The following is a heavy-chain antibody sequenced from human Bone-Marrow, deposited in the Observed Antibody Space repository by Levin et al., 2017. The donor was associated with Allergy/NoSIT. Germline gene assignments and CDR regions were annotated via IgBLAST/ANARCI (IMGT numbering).Heavy chain of an antibody. CDR3: AAGSVVQGGTLMPDDAFDI. CDR1: GYTLSELS. Sequence: GGSLRLSCKVSGYTLSELSVHWVRQAPGKGLEWMGGFDPEDVEITYAQKFQGRVTMPEDTSTDTAYMEVSSLTSEDTAVYYCAAGSVVQGGTLMPDDAFDIWGQGTLVTVSS. J-gene: IGHJ3*02. V-gene: IGHV1-24*01. D-gene: IGHD1-26*01. CDR2: FDPEDVEI.